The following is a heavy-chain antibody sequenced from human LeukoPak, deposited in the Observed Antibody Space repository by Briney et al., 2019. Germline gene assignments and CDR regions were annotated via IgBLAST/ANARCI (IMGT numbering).Heavy chain of an antibody. CDR1: GGSITNYY. J-gene: IGHJ3*02. CDR3: ERQGGGGRAFDI. CDR2: VYFNGNT. V-gene: IGHV4-39*01. Sequence: PSETLSLTCTVSGGSITNYYWSWIRQPPGKGLEWVGNVYFNGNTYYNPSLKSRVAISVDTSKNQFSLNLRSVTAADTAVYYCERQGGGGRAFDIWGQGTMVTVSS. D-gene: IGHD1-26*01.